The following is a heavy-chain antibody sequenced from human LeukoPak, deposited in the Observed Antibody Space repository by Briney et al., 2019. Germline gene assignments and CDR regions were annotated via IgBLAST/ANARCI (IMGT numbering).Heavy chain of an antibody. CDR1: GFTVSSNY. V-gene: IGHV3-53*01. CDR3: AKEGHYYDSSGYLDY. D-gene: IGHD3-22*01. Sequence: GGSLRLSCAASGFTVSSNYMSWVRQAPGKGLEWVSVIYSGGSTYYADSVKGRFTISRDNSKNTLYLQMNSLRAEDTAVYYCAKEGHYYDSSGYLDYWGQGTLVTVSS. CDR2: IYSGGST. J-gene: IGHJ4*02.